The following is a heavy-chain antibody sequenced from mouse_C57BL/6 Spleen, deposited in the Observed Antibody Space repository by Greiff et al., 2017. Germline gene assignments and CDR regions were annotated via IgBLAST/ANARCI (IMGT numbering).Heavy chain of an antibody. CDR2: ISGGGGNT. D-gene: IGHD2-1*01. Sequence: EVQLVESGGGLVKPGGSLKLSCAASGFTFSSYTMSWVRQTPETRLAWVATISGGGGNTYYPDSVKGRFTISRDNAKHPLYLQMSSLRSEDTALYYCARQKDYGNLYYAMDYWGQGASVTVSS. CDR3: ARQKDYGNLYYAMDY. J-gene: IGHJ4*01. V-gene: IGHV5-9*01. CDR1: GFTFSSYT.